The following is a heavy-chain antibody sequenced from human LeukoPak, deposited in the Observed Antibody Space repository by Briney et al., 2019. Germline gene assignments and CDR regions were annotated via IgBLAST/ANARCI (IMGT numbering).Heavy chain of an antibody. CDR3: ASVRKGYCSSTSCYAPLNY. D-gene: IGHD2-2*01. V-gene: IGHV1-8*03. CDR2: MNPNSGNT. Sequence: GASVKVSCKASGYTFTSYDINWVRQATGQGLEWMGWMNPNSGNTGYAQKFQGRVTITRNTSISTAYMELSSLRSEDTAVYYCASVRKGYCSSTSCYAPLNYWGQGTLVTVSS. J-gene: IGHJ4*02. CDR1: GYTFTSYD.